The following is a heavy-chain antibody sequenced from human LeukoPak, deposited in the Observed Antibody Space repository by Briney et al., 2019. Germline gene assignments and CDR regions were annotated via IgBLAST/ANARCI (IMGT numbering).Heavy chain of an antibody. CDR1: GFTVSSNY. CDR3: ARDRIAARPGRGYYGMDV. D-gene: IGHD6-6*01. Sequence: GGSLRLSCAASGFTVSSNYVSWVRQAPGKGLEWVSVIYSGGSTYYADSVKGRFTISRDNSKNTLYLQMNSLRAEDTAVYYCARDRIAARPGRGYYGMDVWGQGTTVTVSS. J-gene: IGHJ6*02. CDR2: IYSGGST. V-gene: IGHV3-66*01.